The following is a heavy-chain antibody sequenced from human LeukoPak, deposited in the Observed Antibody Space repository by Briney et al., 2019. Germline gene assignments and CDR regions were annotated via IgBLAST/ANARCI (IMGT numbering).Heavy chain of an antibody. CDR2: IKSKTNGETT. CDR3: TTAPDRSDY. V-gene: IGHV3-15*01. J-gene: IGHJ4*02. D-gene: IGHD3-22*01. CDR1: GFTFINAW. Sequence: GGSLRLSCAASGFTFINAWMTWVRQAPGKGLEWVGRIKSKTNGETTDYAAPVKGRFTISRDDSKNTLYLQLNSLKTGDTAVYYCTTAPDRSDYWGQGTLVTVSS.